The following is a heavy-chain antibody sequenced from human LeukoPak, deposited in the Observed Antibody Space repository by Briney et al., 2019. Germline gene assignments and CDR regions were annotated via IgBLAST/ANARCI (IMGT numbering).Heavy chain of an antibody. J-gene: IGHJ3*02. V-gene: IGHV4-38-2*02. Sequence: SETLSLTCTVSGYSISSGYYWGWIRQPPGKGLEWIGSIYHSGSTYYNPSLKSRVTISVDTSKNRFTLKLSSVTAADTAVYYCARKGYDFWSGSMGSFDIWGQGTMVTVSS. CDR3: ARKGYDFWSGSMGSFDI. CDR2: IYHSGST. CDR1: GYSISSGYY. D-gene: IGHD3-3*01.